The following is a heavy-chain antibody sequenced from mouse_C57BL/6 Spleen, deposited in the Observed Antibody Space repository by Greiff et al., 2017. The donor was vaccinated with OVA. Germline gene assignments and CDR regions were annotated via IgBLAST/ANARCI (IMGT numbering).Heavy chain of an antibody. V-gene: IGHV1-7*01. CDR3: ARGFITTVDAMDY. CDR1: GYTFTSYW. D-gene: IGHD1-1*01. CDR2: INPSSGYT. J-gene: IGHJ4*01. Sequence: QVQLQQSGAELAKPGASVKLSCKASGYTFTSYWMHWVKQRPGQGLEWIGYINPSSGYTKYNQKFKDKATLTADKSSSTAYMQLSSLTYEDSAVYYCARGFITTVDAMDYWGQGTSVTVSS.